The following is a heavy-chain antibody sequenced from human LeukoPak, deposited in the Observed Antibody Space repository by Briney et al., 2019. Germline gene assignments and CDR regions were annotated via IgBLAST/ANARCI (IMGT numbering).Heavy chain of an antibody. CDR2: IXXSGST. J-gene: IGHJ4*02. V-gene: IGHV4-59*01. CDR1: GGSISXXX. D-gene: IGHD5-18*01. Sequence: SETLSLTXXXSGGSISXXXXXXXXXPXXXXXXXXXXIXXSGSTNYXXXLKSRXTIXXXXXKNQFSLKLSSVTAADTAVYYCAGCGYSYGYFDYWGQGTLVTVSS. CDR3: AGCGYSYGYFDY.